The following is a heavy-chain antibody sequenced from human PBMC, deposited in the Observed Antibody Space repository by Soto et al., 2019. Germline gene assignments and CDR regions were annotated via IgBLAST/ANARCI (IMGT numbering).Heavy chain of an antibody. CDR3: ARAAIAAAGPDPLNWFDP. V-gene: IGHV4-59*01. CDR1: GGSISSYY. CDR2: IYYSGST. J-gene: IGHJ5*02. D-gene: IGHD6-13*01. Sequence: QVQLQESGPGLVKPSETLSLTCTVSGGSISSYYWSWIRQPPGKGLEWIGYIYYSGSTNYNPSLKSRVTISVDTSKNQFSLKLSSVTAADTAVYYCARAAIAAAGPDPLNWFDPWGQGTLVTVSS.